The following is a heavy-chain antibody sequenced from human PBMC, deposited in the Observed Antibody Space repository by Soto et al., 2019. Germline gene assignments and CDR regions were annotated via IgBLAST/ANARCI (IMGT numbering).Heavy chain of an antibody. CDR1: GGSFSGYY. V-gene: IGHV4-34*01. Sequence: SETLSLTCAVYGGSFSGYYWSWIRQPPGKGLEWIGEINHSGSTNYNPSLKSRVTISVDTSKNQFSLKLGSVTPADTAVYYCARGPDCSSTSCYPFDYWGQGTLVTVSS. D-gene: IGHD2-2*01. CDR3: ARGPDCSSTSCYPFDY. CDR2: INHSGST. J-gene: IGHJ4*02.